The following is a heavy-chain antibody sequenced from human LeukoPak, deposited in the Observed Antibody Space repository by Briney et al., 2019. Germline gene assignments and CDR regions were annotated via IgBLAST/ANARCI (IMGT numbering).Heavy chain of an antibody. CDR2: ISSSGSTI. D-gene: IGHD2-2*01. J-gene: IGHJ4*02. Sequence: PGGSLRLSCAASGFTFSSYGMSWVRQAPGKGLEWVSYISSSGSTIYYADSVKGRFTISRDNAKNSLYLQMNSLRAEDTAVYYCARVYTDSTSCYFDYWGQGTLVTVSS. V-gene: IGHV3-48*04. CDR3: ARVYTDSTSCYFDY. CDR1: GFTFSSYG.